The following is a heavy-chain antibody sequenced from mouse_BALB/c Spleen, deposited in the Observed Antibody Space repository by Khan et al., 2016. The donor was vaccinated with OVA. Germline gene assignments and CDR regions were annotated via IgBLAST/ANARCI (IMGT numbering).Heavy chain of an antibody. CDR2: IWTDGST. J-gene: IGHJ4*01. CDR3: ARQPYYHYNVMDY. D-gene: IGHD2-4*01. V-gene: IGHV2-6-1*01. Sequence: QVQLKESGPGLVAPSQSLSITCTISGFSLTNYGVHWVRQPPGKGLEWLGVIWTDGSTTYNSAHKSRLTITKDNSKSQVFLKMNSLQTDDTAIYFCARQPYYHYNVMDYWGQGTSVTVSS. CDR1: GFSLTNYG.